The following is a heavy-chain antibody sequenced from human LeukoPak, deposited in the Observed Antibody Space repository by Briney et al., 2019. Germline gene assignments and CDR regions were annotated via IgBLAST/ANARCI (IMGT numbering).Heavy chain of an antibody. V-gene: IGHV3-21*01. CDR2: ISSSSSYI. J-gene: IGHJ4*02. CDR1: XXXXSSXS. CDR3: ARDLSPH. Sequence: SXXLSCAASXXXXSSXSMNXVXQXPGKGLEWVSSISSSSSYIYYADSVKGRFTISRDNAKNSLYLQMNSLRAEDTAVYYCARDLSPHWGQGTLVTVSS.